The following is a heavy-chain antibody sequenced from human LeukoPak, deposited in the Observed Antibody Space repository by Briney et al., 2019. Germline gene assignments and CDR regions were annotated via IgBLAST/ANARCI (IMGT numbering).Heavy chain of an antibody. CDR2: IYHSGST. Sequence: SETLSLTCAVSGYSISSGYYWGWIRQPPGKGLEWIGSIYHSGSTYYNPSRKSRVTISVDTSKNQFSLKLSSVTAADTAVYYCARQYDFWSGYYRDYYYMDVWGKGTTVTVSS. J-gene: IGHJ6*03. V-gene: IGHV4-38-2*01. CDR1: GYSISSGYY. CDR3: ARQYDFWSGYYRDYYYMDV. D-gene: IGHD3-3*01.